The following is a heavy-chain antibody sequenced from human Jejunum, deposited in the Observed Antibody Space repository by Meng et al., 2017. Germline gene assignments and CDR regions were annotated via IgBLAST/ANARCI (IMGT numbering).Heavy chain of an antibody. J-gene: IGHJ5*02. V-gene: IGHV1-69*05. D-gene: IGHD1-1*01. Sequence: SVKVSCKTSGDTSKNYVIIWVRQAPGQGLEWMGGIIPMFGVPNYAQKFQGRVTISTDASTNTVYLELTSLRNDDTTTYFCARGRVRQKLAGNWFDPWGQGTLVTVSS. CDR1: GDTSKNYV. CDR2: IIPMFGVP. CDR3: ARGRVRQKLAGNWFDP.